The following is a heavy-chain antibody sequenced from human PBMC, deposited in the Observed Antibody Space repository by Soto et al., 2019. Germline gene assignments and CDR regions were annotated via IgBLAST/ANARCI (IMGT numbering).Heavy chain of an antibody. Sequence: ASVKVSCKASGYTFTGYYMHWVRQAPGQGLEWMGWINPNSGGTNYAQKFQGWVTMTRDTSISTAYMELSRLRSDDTAVYYCARGGRPYCTNGVCYSSTGEADTTVTTNPIDYWGQGTLVTVSS. J-gene: IGHJ4*02. V-gene: IGHV1-2*04. CDR3: ARGGRPYCTNGVCYSSTGEADTTVTTNPIDY. CDR2: INPNSGGT. D-gene: IGHD2-8*01. CDR1: GYTFTGYY.